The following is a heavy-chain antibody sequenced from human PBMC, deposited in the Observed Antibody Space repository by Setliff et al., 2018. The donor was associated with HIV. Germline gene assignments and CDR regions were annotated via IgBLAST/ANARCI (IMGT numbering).Heavy chain of an antibody. CDR1: GYSFTDYP. Sequence: ASVKVSCKASGYSFTDYPLHWVRQGPGHGLEWMGWINPNSGGTNYAQRFQGRVTMTRDTSISTAYMELSRLRSDDTAVYFCARGIQWSSAWYGYWGQGTLVTVSS. V-gene: IGHV1-2*02. CDR3: ARGIQWSSAWYGY. CDR2: INPNSGGT. J-gene: IGHJ4*02. D-gene: IGHD6-19*01.